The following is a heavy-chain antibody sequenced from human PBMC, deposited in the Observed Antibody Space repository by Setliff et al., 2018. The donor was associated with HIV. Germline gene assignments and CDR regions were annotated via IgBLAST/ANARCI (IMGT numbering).Heavy chain of an antibody. V-gene: IGHV4-39*01. CDR1: GASLISDIYY. CDR2: IFYNGTA. J-gene: IGHJ4*02. D-gene: IGHD2-15*01. CDR3: ARRSGGYDMFFDS. Sequence: LSLTCTVSGASLISDIYYWGWIRQPPGKGLEWIGTIFYNGTAYYNPSLKSRVTISVHTSKNLLSLSLISVTAADTAIYYCARRSGGYDMFFDSWGQGMLVTV.